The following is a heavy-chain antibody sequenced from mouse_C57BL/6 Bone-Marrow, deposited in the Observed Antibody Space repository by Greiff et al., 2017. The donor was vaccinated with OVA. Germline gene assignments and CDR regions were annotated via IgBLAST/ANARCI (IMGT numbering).Heavy chain of an antibody. D-gene: IGHD1-1*01. V-gene: IGHV1-82*01. Sequence: VQLQQSGPELVKPGASVKISCKASGYAFSSSWMNWVKQRPGKGLEWIGRIYPGDGDTNYNGKFKGKATLTADKSSSTAYMQLSSLTSEDSAVYFCADYYGSSYGYAMDYRGQGTSVTVSS. CDR1: GYAFSSSW. J-gene: IGHJ4*01. CDR3: ADYYGSSYGYAMDY. CDR2: IYPGDGDT.